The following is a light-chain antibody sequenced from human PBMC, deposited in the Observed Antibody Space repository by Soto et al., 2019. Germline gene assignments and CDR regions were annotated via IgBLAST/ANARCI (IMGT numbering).Light chain of an antibody. J-gene: IGKJ5*01. V-gene: IGKV1-5*01. Sequence: DIQMTPSPSTLSASLGYRVTITCRASQSISSWLAWYQQKPGKAPKRLIYAASSLQSGVPSRFSGSGSGTEFTLTISSLQPEDFATYYCLQHNSYPPTFGQGTLLEIK. CDR1: QSISSW. CDR2: AAS. CDR3: LQHNSYPPT.